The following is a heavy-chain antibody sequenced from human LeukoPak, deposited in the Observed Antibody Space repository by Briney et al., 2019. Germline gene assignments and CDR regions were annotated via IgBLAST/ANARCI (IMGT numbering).Heavy chain of an antibody. V-gene: IGHV1-69*05. Sequence: SVMVSCKASGGTFSSYAISWVRQAPGQGLEWMGGIIPIFGTANYAQKFQGRVTITTDESTSTAYMELSRLRSEDTAVYYCARVRIVVVPAANRYYYMDVWGKGTTVTVSS. CDR3: ARVRIVVVPAANRYYYMDV. CDR1: GGTFSSYA. CDR2: IIPIFGTA. D-gene: IGHD2-2*01. J-gene: IGHJ6*03.